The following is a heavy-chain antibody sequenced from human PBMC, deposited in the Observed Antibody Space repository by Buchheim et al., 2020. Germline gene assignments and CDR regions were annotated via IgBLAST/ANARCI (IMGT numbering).Heavy chain of an antibody. CDR1: GFTFSSYA. CDR3: ATHYVWGSYRFTYFDY. Sequence: EVQLLESGGGLVQPGGSLRLSCAASGFTFSSYAMSWVRQAPGKGLEWVSAISGSGGSTYYADSVKGRVTISRDNSKNTLYLQMNSLRAEDTAVYYCATHYVWGSYRFTYFDYWGQGTL. J-gene: IGHJ4*02. D-gene: IGHD3-16*02. CDR2: ISGSGGST. V-gene: IGHV3-23*01.